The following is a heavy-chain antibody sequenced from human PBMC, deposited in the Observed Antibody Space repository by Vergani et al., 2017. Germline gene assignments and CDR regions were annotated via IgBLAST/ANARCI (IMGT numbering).Heavy chain of an antibody. CDR1: GGSFNTYY. V-gene: IGHV4-59*13. Sequence: QVQLEESGPGLVKPSETLSLTCTVSGGSFNTYYWSWIRQSPGKGLEWIGYIYSTGRTNYNPSLNSRVTMSVDTSKNQFSLKLSSVTAADTAVYFCARVMYRDEASTGYRLEGMDIWGQGTTVTISS. D-gene: IGHD3-9*01. J-gene: IGHJ6*02. CDR2: IYSTGRT. CDR3: ARVMYRDEASTGYRLEGMDI.